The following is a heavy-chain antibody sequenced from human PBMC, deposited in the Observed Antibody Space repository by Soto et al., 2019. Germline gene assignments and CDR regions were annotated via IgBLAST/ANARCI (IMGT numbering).Heavy chain of an antibody. V-gene: IGHV4-61*05. J-gene: IGHJ4*02. CDR1: GGSITSSSYY. Sequence: PSETLSLTCTVSGGSITSSSYYWSWIRQPPGKGLEWIGYIYYSGSTNYNPSLKSRVTISVDTSKNQFSLKLSSVTAADTAVYYCARVGGFGATTIDYWGQGTLVTVSS. CDR3: ARVGGFGATTIDY. CDR2: IYYSGST. D-gene: IGHD3-10*01.